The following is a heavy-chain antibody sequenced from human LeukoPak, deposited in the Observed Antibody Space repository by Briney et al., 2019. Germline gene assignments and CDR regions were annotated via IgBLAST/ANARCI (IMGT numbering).Heavy chain of an antibody. J-gene: IGHJ4*02. CDR2: ISAYNGNA. Sequence: ASVKVSCKASGYTFTSYGISWVRQAPGQGLEWMGWISAYNGNANYAQKLQGRVTMATDTSTSTAYMELRSLRSGDTAVYYCAREGFGDPFDYWGQGTLVTVSS. D-gene: IGHD3-10*01. CDR1: GYTFTSYG. CDR3: AREGFGDPFDY. V-gene: IGHV1-18*01.